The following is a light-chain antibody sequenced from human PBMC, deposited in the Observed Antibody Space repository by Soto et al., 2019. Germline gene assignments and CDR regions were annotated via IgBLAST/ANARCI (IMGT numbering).Light chain of an antibody. Sequence: QSALTQPASVSGSPGQSITISCTGTSSDFGSYNLVSWYQQHPGKAPKLMIYEDSKRPSGVSNRFSGSKSGNTASLTISGLQAEDDADYYCCSYAGSSTYVFGPGTKPTDL. CDR2: EDS. CDR1: SSDFGSYNL. V-gene: IGLV2-23*01. CDR3: CSYAGSSTYV. J-gene: IGLJ1*01.